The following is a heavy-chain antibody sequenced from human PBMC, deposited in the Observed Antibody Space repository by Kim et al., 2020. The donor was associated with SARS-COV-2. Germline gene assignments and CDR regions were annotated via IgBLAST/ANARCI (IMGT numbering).Heavy chain of an antibody. J-gene: IGHJ5*02. V-gene: IGHV4-31*03. CDR3: ARIPCGHTSGYRNNNLWLHP. CDR1: GVSLSSGGNY. D-gene: IGHD5-12*01. CDR2: IFYGVDT. Sequence: SETLSLTCTVSGVSLSSGGNYWSWLRQLPGKGLEWIGYIFYGVDTYYNPSLKSRVLISVDTSKNQFSLRLNAMTVADTALYFCARIPCGHTSGYRNNNLWLHPWGQGARVGVSS.